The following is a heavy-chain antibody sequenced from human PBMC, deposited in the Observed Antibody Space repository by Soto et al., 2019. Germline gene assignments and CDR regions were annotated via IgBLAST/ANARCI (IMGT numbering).Heavy chain of an antibody. CDR3: AREYYYDSSGYPLRAFAI. V-gene: IGHV3-21*01. J-gene: IGHJ3*02. CDR2: ISSSSSSL. Sequence: PGGSLRLSCAASGFTFSRYSKNWVRQAPGKRLAWLSSISSSSSSLYYADYVKGRFTISRDNAKNALYLQMNSLRSYYTAVDYWAREYYYDSSGYPLRAFAIWGQGTMVTVSS. D-gene: IGHD3-22*01. CDR1: GFTFSRYS.